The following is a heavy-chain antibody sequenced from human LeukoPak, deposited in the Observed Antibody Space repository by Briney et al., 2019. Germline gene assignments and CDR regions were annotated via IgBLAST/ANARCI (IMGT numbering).Heavy chain of an antibody. D-gene: IGHD3-9*01. CDR1: GFTSSSYG. V-gene: IGHV3-33*01. Sequence: GRSLRLSCAASGFTSSSYGMHWVRQAPGKGLEWVAVIWYDGSNKYYADSVKGRFTISRDNSKNTLYLQMNSLRAEDTAVYYCAREGVLRYFEPSYYYYGMDVWGQGTTVTVSS. CDR3: AREGVLRYFEPSYYYYGMDV. J-gene: IGHJ6*02. CDR2: IWYDGSNK.